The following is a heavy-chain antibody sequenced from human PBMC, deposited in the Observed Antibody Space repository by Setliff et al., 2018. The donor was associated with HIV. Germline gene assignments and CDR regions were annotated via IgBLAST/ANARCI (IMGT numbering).Heavy chain of an antibody. D-gene: IGHD3-3*01. J-gene: IGHJ4*02. Sequence: PGESLKISCKGSGYTFGNDWIGWVRQMPGKGLEWMGILYPGDSDSRYSPSFQGQVTSSADKSISTAYLQWSSLKASDTAMYYCARLTSPYHNFWSGPFDYWGQGTLVTVSS. V-gene: IGHV5-51*01. CDR1: GYTFGNDW. CDR3: ARLTSPYHNFWSGPFDY. CDR2: LYPGDSDS.